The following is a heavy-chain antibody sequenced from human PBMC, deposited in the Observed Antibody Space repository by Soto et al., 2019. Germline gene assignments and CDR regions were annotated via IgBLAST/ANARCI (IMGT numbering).Heavy chain of an antibody. CDR2: IYYSGST. Sequence: QVQLQESGPGLVKPSQTLSLTCTVSGGSISSGGYYWSWIRQHPGKGLKWIGYIYYSGSTYFNPSLKSLLTISVDTSKNQFSLQLSSVTAADTAVYYCARAGHSSSSEGANWFDPWGQGTLVTVSS. D-gene: IGHD6-6*01. V-gene: IGHV4-31*01. CDR1: GGSISSGGYY. J-gene: IGHJ5*02. CDR3: ARAGHSSSSEGANWFDP.